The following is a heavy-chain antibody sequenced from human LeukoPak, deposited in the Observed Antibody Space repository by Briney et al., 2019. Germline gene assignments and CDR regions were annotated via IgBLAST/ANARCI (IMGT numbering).Heavy chain of an antibody. CDR2: ISSNGGST. V-gene: IGHV3-64*02. Sequence: GGSLRLSCAASGFTFSSYAMHWVRQAPGKGLEYVSAISSNGGSTYYADSVKGRFTISRDNSKNTLYLQMNSLRVEDMAVYYCARPSGTWGAFDIWGQGTMVTVSS. D-gene: IGHD1-7*01. J-gene: IGHJ3*02. CDR1: GFTFSSYA. CDR3: ARPSGTWGAFDI.